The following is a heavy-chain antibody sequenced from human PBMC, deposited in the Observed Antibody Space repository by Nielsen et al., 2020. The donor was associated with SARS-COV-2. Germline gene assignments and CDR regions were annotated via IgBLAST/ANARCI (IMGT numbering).Heavy chain of an antibody. CDR2: IYYSGST. J-gene: IGHJ4*02. D-gene: IGHD2-2*01. V-gene: IGHV4-30-4*01. Sequence: SETLSLTCTVSGGSISSGDYYWSWIRQPPGKGLEWIGYIYYSGSTYYNPSLKSRVTISVDTSKNQFSLKLSSVTAADTAVYYCARERDIVVVPAAFDYWGQGTLVTVSS. CDR1: GGSISSGDYY. CDR3: ARERDIVVVPAAFDY.